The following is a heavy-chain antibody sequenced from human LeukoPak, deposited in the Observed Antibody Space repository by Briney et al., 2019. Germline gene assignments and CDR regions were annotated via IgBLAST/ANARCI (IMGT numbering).Heavy chain of an antibody. CDR1: GGSFSGYY. CDR3: ARHAGIAARPRKGYFDY. CDR2: INHSGST. D-gene: IGHD6-6*01. Sequence: PSETLSLTCAVYGGSFSGYYWSWIRQPPGKGLEWIGEINHSGSTNYNPSLRSRVTISVDTSKNQFSLKLSSVTAADTAVYYCARHAGIAARPRKGYFDYWGQGTLVTVSS. J-gene: IGHJ4*02. V-gene: IGHV4-34*01.